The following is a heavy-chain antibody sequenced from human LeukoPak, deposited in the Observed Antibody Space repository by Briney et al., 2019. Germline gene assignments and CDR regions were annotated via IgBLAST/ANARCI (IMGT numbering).Heavy chain of an antibody. Sequence: GESLRLSCADSECSVGSNYMTWVRQAPGKGLEWVSLIYSGGSTYYADSVKGRFTISRDNSKNTLYLQMNSPRAEDTAAYYCAKDGNWARFENWGQGTLVTVSS. CDR1: ECSVGSNY. CDR2: IYSGGST. CDR3: AKDGNWARFEN. D-gene: IGHD7-27*01. J-gene: IGHJ4*02. V-gene: IGHV3-66*01.